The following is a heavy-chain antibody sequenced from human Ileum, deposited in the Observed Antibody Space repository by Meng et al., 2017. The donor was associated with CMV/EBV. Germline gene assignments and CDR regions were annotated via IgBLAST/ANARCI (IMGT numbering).Heavy chain of an antibody. CDR3: ARDGPELFDL. CDR1: GFTFSTYW. D-gene: IGHD1-26*01. V-gene: IGHV3-7*01. J-gene: IGHJ2*01. CDR2: IKPDGSEK. Sequence: LSCAASGFTFSTYWMSWVRQAPGKGLEWVANIKPDGSEKYYVDSVKGRFTISRDNAKNSLYLQMNGLRAEDTAMYYCARDGPELFDLWGPGILVTVSS.